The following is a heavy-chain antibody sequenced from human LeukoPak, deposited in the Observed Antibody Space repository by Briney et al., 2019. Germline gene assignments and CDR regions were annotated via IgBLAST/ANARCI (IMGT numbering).Heavy chain of an antibody. V-gene: IGHV4-39*07. D-gene: IGHD1-26*01. J-gene: IGHJ4*02. CDR3: AREWELLSPGRPVDY. CDR1: GASISSSSYY. Sequence: PSETLSLTCTVSGASISSSSYYWGWIRQPPGKGLEWIGSIYYSGSTYYNPSLKSRVTISVDTSKNQFSLKLSSVTAADTAVYYCAREWELLSPGRPVDYWGQGTLVTVSS. CDR2: IYYSGST.